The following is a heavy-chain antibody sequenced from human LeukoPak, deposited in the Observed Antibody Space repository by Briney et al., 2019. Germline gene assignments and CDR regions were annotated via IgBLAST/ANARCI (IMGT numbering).Heavy chain of an antibody. V-gene: IGHV3-21*01. CDR1: GFTVSSNY. Sequence: KAGGSLRLSCAASGFTVSSNYMNWVRQAPGKGLEWVSSISSSSSYIYYADSVKGRFTISRDNAKNSLYLQMNSLRAEDTAVYYCARGGVAPRQGDAFDIWGQGTMVTVSS. CDR3: ARGGVAPRQGDAFDI. D-gene: IGHD2-15*01. J-gene: IGHJ3*02. CDR2: ISSSSSYI.